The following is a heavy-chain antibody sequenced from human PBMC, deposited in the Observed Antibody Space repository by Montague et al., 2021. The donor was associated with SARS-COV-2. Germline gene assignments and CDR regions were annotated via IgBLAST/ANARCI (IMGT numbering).Heavy chain of an antibody. CDR1: GFPFSSYA. V-gene: IGHV3-23*01. CDR3: AKDSTVTTIDAFDI. D-gene: IGHD4-17*01. Sequence: SLRLSWAASGFPFSSYAMSWVRQAPGKGLEWVSTISGSGGSTYYADSVKGRFTISRDNSKNTLYLQMNSLRAEDTAVYYCAKDSTVTTIDAFDIWGQGTMVTVSS. CDR2: ISGSGGST. J-gene: IGHJ3*02.